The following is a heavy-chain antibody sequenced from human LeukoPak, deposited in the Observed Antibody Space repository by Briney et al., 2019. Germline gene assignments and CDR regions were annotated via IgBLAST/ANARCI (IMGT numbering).Heavy chain of an antibody. CDR2: ISYDGSNK. CDR3: ARDPRDFPYDFWSGYYTGGYQTD. Sequence: PGGSLRLSCAASGFTFSSYAMHWVRQAPGKGLEWVAVISYDGSNKYYADSVKGRFTISRDNSKNTLYLQMNSLRAEDTAVYYCARDPRDFPYDFWSGYYTGGYQTDWGQGTLVTVSS. D-gene: IGHD3-3*01. J-gene: IGHJ4*02. CDR1: GFTFSSYA. V-gene: IGHV3-30*01.